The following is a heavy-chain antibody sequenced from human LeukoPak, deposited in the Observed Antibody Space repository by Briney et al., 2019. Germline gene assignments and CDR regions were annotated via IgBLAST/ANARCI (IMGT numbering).Heavy chain of an antibody. CDR3: ARILRLPVDDMITFGGVIAYYDY. V-gene: IGHV2-70*11. J-gene: IGHJ4*02. CDR2: IDWDDDK. D-gene: IGHD3-16*02. CDR1: GFSLSTSGMC. Sequence: SGPTLVNPTQTLTLTCTFSGFSLSTSGMCVSWIRQPPGNALEWLARIDWDDDKYYTTSLRTRLTISKDTSKNQVVLTMTNMDPVDTATYYCARILRLPVDDMITFGGVIAYYDYWGQGTLVTVSS.